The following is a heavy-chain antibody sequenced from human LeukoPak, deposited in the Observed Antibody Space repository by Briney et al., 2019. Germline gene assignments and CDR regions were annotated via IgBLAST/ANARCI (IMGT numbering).Heavy chain of an antibody. CDR3: ARDYDQVTPRGMDV. CDR2: ISSSSSTI. V-gene: IGHV3-48*01. CDR1: GFTFSSYS. J-gene: IGHJ6*02. Sequence: GGSLRLSCAASGFTFSSYSMNWVRQAPGKGLEWVSYISSSSSTIYYADSVKGRFTISRDNAKNSLYLQMNSLRAEDTAVYYCARDYDQVTPRGMDVWGQGTTVTVSS. D-gene: IGHD2-21*02.